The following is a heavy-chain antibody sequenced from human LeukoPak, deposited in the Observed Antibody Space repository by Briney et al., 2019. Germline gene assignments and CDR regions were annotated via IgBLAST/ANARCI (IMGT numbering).Heavy chain of an antibody. CDR3: AGLRSTVAWASFDY. CDR1: GSISSYY. CDR2: SYFTGNP. Sequence: SETLSLTCIVSGSISSYYWTWIRQPPGKGQEWIGHSYFTGNPNYNPSLKSRVTISVDPPKNQFSLKLTSVTAADTAVYYCAGLRSTVAWASFDYWGQGTLVTVSS. J-gene: IGHJ4*02. D-gene: IGHD4-23*01. V-gene: IGHV4-59*08.